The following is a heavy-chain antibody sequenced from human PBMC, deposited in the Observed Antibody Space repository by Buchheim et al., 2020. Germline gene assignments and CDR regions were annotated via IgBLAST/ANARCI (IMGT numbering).Heavy chain of an antibody. CDR3: ARDQGSLRYFDWFSAHPFDY. D-gene: IGHD3-9*01. CDR2: ISSSSYI. Sequence: EVQLVESGGGLVKPGGSLRLSCAASGFTFSSYSMNWVRQAPGKGLEWVSSISSSSYIYYADSVKGRFTISRDNAKNSLYLQMNSLRAEDTAVYYCARDQGSLRYFDWFSAHPFDYWGQGTL. J-gene: IGHJ4*02. V-gene: IGHV3-21*01. CDR1: GFTFSSYS.